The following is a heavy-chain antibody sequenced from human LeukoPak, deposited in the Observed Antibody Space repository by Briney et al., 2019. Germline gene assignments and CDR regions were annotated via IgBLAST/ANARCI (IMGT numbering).Heavy chain of an antibody. J-gene: IGHJ6*03. D-gene: IGHD3-10*01. V-gene: IGHV4-61*02. Sequence: SETLSLTCTVSGGSISSGSYYWSWIRQPAGKGLEWIGRIYTSGSTNYNPSLKSRATISVDTSKNQFSLKLSSVTAADTAVYYCARDSVPGQPHYYMDVWGKGTTVTVSS. CDR1: GGSISSGSYY. CDR2: IYTSGST. CDR3: ARDSVPGQPHYYMDV.